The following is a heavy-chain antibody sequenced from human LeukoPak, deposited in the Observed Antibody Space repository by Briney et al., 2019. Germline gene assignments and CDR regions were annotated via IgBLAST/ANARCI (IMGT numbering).Heavy chain of an antibody. CDR3: AAGEFFDY. V-gene: IGHV3-30-3*01. D-gene: IGHD3-10*01. Sequence: GRSLRLSCAASGFTFSGYAMHWVRQAPGKGLEWVAVLSYDGTSKYYADSVKGRFTISRDNSKNTLYLQMNSLRAEDTAVYYCAAGEFFDYWGQGTLVTVSS. CDR1: GFTFSGYA. CDR2: LSYDGTSK. J-gene: IGHJ4*02.